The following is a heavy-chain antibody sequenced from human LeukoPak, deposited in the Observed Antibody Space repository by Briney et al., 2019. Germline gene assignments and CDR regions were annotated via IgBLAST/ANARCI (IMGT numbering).Heavy chain of an antibody. D-gene: IGHD5-18*01. CDR1: RFTFSSYA. J-gene: IGHJ3*02. CDR2: ISYDGSSK. Sequence: GGSLRLSCAASRFTFSSYAMHWVRQAPGKGLEWVAVISYDGSSKYYADSVKGRFTISRDNSKNTLYLQMNSLRAEYTAVYYCARARSSYGYGDAFDIWGQGTMLTVSS. CDR3: ARARSSYGYGDAFDI. V-gene: IGHV3-30*04.